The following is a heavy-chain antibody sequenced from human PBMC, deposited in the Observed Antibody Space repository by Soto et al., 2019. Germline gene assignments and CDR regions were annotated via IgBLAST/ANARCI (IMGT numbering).Heavy chain of an antibody. J-gene: IGHJ4*02. V-gene: IGHV1-18*04. Sequence: ASVKVSCKASGYTFTTYDISWVRQAPGQGLEWMGWISTYSGNTNYAQKFQGRVTMTTDTSTSTANNSLFLQMNSLRAEDTAIYYCARDLALAGNYWGQGALVTVAS. D-gene: IGHD6-19*01. CDR1: GYTFTTYD. CDR2: ISTYSGNT. CDR3: ARDLALAGNY.